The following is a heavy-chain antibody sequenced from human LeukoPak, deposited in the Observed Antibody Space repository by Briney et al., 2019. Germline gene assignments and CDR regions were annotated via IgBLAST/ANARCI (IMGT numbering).Heavy chain of an antibody. V-gene: IGHV5-51*01. CDR2: IYPGDSGT. Sequence: GESLKISGKGSGYSFTSSWIGWVRQLPGKGLEWMGIIYPGDSGTTYSPSFQGLVTMSADKSIRTAYLQWSSLKASDTAMYYCARIRDGYNSLFDCWGQGTLVTVSS. J-gene: IGHJ4*02. CDR1: GYSFTSSW. D-gene: IGHD5-24*01. CDR3: ARIRDGYNSLFDC.